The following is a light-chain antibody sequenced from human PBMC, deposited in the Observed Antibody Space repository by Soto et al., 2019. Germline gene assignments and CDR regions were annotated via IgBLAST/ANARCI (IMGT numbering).Light chain of an antibody. CDR2: AAS. J-gene: IGKJ2*01. CDR1: QTIGTY. V-gene: IGKV1-39*01. Sequence: DIQMTQSPSSLSAFVGDRVTITCRASQTIGTYLNWYQQETGRAPKLLIYAASRLQSGVPSRFSGSGSGTDFTLTISSLQPEYFATYYCQQSLSLPYTFGQGTKLVIK. CDR3: QQSLSLPYT.